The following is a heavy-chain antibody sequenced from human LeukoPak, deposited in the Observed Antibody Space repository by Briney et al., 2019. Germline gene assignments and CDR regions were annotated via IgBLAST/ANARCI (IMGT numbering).Heavy chain of an antibody. J-gene: IGHJ4*02. CDR1: GFTFSSHG. CDR2: ISTNDRTT. CDR3: AKDNAAAGNDYFDY. V-gene: IGHV3-48*04. D-gene: IGHD6-13*01. Sequence: GGSLRLSCAASGFTFSSHGMSWVRQAPGKGLEWVAYISTNDRTTYYADSVKGRFTISRDNAKNSLYLQMNSLRAEDMALYYCAKDNAAAGNDYFDYWGQGTLVTVSS.